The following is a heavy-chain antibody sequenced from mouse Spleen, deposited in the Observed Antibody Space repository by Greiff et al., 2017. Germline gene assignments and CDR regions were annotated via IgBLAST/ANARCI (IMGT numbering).Heavy chain of an antibody. J-gene: IGHJ3*01. CDR1: GFSLTSYG. CDR2: IWSGGST. CDR3: APSYDYDGWLAY. V-gene: IGHV2-2*01. D-gene: IGHD2-4*01. Sequence: VQLQQSGPGLVQPSQSLSITCTVSGFSLTSYGVHWVRQSPGKGLEWLGVIWSGGSTDYNAAFISRLSISKDNSKSQVFFKMNSLQADDTAIYYCAPSYDYDGWLAYWGQGTLVTVSA.